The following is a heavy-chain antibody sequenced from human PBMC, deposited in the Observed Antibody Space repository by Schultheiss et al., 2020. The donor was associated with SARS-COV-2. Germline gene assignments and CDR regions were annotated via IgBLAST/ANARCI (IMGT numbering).Heavy chain of an antibody. D-gene: IGHD3-10*01. CDR3: ARGVGFGYQITMVQGVIIPRRWFDP. J-gene: IGHJ5*02. Sequence: SQTLSLTCTVSGGSISSYYWSWIRQPPGKGLEWIGEINHSGSTNYNPSLKSRVTMSVDTSKNQFSLKLSSVTAADTAVYYCARGVGFGYQITMVQGVIIPRRWFDPWGQGTLVTVSS. V-gene: IGHV4-34*01. CDR1: GGSISSYY. CDR2: INHSGST.